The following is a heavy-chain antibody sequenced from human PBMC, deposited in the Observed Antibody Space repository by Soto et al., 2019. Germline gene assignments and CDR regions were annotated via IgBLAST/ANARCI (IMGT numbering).Heavy chain of an antibody. CDR1: GGSISSYY. J-gene: IGHJ5*02. D-gene: IGHD5-12*01. CDR3: ARADSGYDSFWFDP. Sequence: SETLSLTCTVSGGSISSYYWSWIRQPPGKGLEWIGYIYYSGSTNYNPSLKSRVTISVDTSKNQFSLKLSSVTAADTAVYYCARADSGYDSFWFDPWGQGTLVTVSS. CDR2: IYYSGST. V-gene: IGHV4-59*08.